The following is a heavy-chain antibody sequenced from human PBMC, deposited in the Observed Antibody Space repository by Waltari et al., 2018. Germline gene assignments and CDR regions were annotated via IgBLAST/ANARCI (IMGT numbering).Heavy chain of an antibody. D-gene: IGHD2-21*01. CDR2: IKSNSDGGTT. J-gene: IGHJ4*02. CDR3: TAGIPFDY. Sequence: EVQLVESGGGLIKPGGSLRLSCTGSGFTFNSAWMSWVRQAQGVGLGLIGRIKSNSDGGTTDYAAPVKGRFTLSRDDSKSTVYLQMNGLKVDDTAMYFCTAGIPFDYWGQGALVTVSS. V-gene: IGHV3-15*01. CDR1: GFTFNSAW.